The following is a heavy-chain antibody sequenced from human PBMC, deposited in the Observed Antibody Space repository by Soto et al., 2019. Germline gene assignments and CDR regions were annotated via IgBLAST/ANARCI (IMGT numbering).Heavy chain of an antibody. V-gene: IGHV4-59*03. CDR3: AFNRYYYYGMDV. Sequence: QVQLQESGPGLVKPSETLSLTCTVSGGSINNYYWSWIRQPPGKGLEWIGYIYYSGSTNYNPSLKGPSPQTISNAQNQFPPKANLVAGADTAGNFCAFNRYYYYGMDVWGQGTTVTVSS. J-gene: IGHJ6*02. CDR1: GGSINNYY. CDR2: IYYSGST.